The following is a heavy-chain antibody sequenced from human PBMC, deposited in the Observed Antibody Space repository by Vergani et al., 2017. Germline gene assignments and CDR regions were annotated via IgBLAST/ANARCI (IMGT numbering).Heavy chain of an antibody. J-gene: IGHJ4*02. Sequence: QLQLQESGPGLVKPSETLSLTCTVSGGSISSSSYYWGWIRQPPGKGLEWIGSIYYSGSTYYNPSLKSRVTISVDTSKNQFSLKLSSVTAADTAVYYCARNDRVGELYFDYWGQGTLVTVSS. CDR3: ARNDRVGELYFDY. CDR1: GGSISSSSYY. V-gene: IGHV4-39*01. D-gene: IGHD3-10*01. CDR2: IYYSGST.